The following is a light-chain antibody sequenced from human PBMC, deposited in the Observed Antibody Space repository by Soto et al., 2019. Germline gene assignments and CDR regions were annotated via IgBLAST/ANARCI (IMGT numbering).Light chain of an antibody. Sequence: QSALTQPASVSGSPGQSITISCTGTSSDVGKYNYVSWYQQHPAKAPKLMIFEVSNRPSGVFNRFSGSKSGNTASLTISGLQAEDEAEYYCSSYTGSSINTVVFGGGTKLTVL. CDR2: EVS. CDR1: SSDVGKYNY. CDR3: SSYTGSSINTVV. J-gene: IGLJ2*01. V-gene: IGLV2-14*01.